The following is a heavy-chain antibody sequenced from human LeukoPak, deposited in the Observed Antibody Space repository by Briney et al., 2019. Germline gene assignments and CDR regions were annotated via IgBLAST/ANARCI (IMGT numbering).Heavy chain of an antibody. D-gene: IGHD6-6*01. Sequence: PSQTLSLTCTVSHDSISGGGYYWSWIRQPPGKGLEWIGYIYYSGSTNYNPSLKSRVTISVDTSKNQFSLKLSSVTAADTAVYYCARTLYSSSSRWFDPWGQGTLVTVSS. J-gene: IGHJ5*02. CDR1: HDSISGGGYY. CDR2: IYYSGST. CDR3: ARTLYSSSSRWFDP. V-gene: IGHV4-61*08.